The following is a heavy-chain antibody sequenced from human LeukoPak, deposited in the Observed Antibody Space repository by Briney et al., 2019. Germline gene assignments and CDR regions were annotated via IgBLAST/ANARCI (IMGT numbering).Heavy chain of an antibody. CDR2: IYYSGST. CDR3: ARRYYDLWSGWPDV. D-gene: IGHD3-3*01. V-gene: IGHV4-30-4*08. Sequence: SQTLSLTCTVSGGSISSGDYYWSWIRQPPGKGLEWIGYIYYSGSTYYNPSLKSRVTISVDTSKNQFSLKLSSVTAADTAVYYRARRYYDLWSGWPDVWGKGTTVTVSS. CDR1: GGSISSGDYY. J-gene: IGHJ6*04.